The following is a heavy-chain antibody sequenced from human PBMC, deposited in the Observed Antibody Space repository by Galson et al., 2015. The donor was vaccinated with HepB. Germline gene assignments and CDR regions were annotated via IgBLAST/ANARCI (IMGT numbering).Heavy chain of an antibody. CDR3: VRDLGRVTAIPFH. D-gene: IGHD2-21*02. CDR2: IKYDGNNK. J-gene: IGHJ4*02. CDR1: GFTLSSSG. V-gene: IGHV3-33*01. Sequence: SLRLSCAVSGFTLSSSGMHWVRQAPGKGLEWVAVIKYDGNNKYYADSVKGRFTISRDSSKNTLYLQMNSLRGEDTAVYYCVRDLGRVTAIPFHWGLGTLVTVSS.